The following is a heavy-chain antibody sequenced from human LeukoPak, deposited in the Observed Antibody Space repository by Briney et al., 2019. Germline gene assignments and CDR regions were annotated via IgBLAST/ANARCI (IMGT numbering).Heavy chain of an antibody. CDR1: GGSISSGGYY. Sequence: SETLSLTCTVSGGSISSGGYYWSWIRQHPGKGLEWIGYIFYSGSTYYNPSLKSRVTISVDTSKNQFSLKLSSVTAADTAVYYCARGSGTYYNEVYWGQGTLVTVSS. D-gene: IGHD3-10*01. CDR2: IFYSGST. V-gene: IGHV4-31*03. CDR3: ARGSGTYYNEVY. J-gene: IGHJ4*02.